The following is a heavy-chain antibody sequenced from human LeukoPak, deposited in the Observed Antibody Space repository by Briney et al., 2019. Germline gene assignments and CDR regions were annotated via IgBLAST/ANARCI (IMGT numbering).Heavy chain of an antibody. CDR1: KITFSTYA. CDR3: ARDLRTTVTTPLDY. CDR2: IGGSGVHT. V-gene: IGHV3-23*01. Sequence: GGSLRLSCVASKITFSTYAMSWVRQAPGKGLEWVSGIGGSGVHTYYADSVKGRFTISRDNAKNSLYLQMNSLRAEDTAVYYCARDLRTTVTTPLDYWGQGTLVTVSS. D-gene: IGHD4-11*01. J-gene: IGHJ4*02.